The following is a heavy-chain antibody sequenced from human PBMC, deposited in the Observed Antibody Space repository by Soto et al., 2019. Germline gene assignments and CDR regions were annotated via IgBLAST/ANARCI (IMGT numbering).Heavy chain of an antibody. Sequence: VQLVESGGGLVQPGGSLRLSCAASGFTFSRYDMHWVRQVTGKGLEWVSAIGTAGDTYYPGSVRGRFTISRENAKNSLYLQMTSLRAEDTAVYYCARAPAAGPVDYWGQGTLVTVSS. CDR3: ARAPAAGPVDY. V-gene: IGHV3-13*01. CDR2: IGTAGDT. D-gene: IGHD6-13*01. CDR1: GFTFSRYD. J-gene: IGHJ4*02.